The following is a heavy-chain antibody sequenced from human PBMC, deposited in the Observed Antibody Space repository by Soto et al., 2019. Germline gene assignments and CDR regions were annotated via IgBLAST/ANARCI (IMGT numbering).Heavy chain of an antibody. D-gene: IGHD3-16*01. CDR2: IRSKTDGGTT. V-gene: IGHV3-15*01. J-gene: IGHJ4*02. CDR1: RFTFSNAW. CDR3: TTETADYISMEPY. Sequence: GGSLRLSCTASRFTFSNAWMSWVRQAPGKGLEWVGRIRSKTDGGTTNYGAPVKDRFTISRDDSKNTLYLQMNSLKTEDSAVYYCTTETADYISMEPYWGQGTLVTVSS.